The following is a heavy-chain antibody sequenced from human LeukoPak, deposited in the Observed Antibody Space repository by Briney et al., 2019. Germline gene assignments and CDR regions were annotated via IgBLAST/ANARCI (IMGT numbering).Heavy chain of an antibody. J-gene: IGHJ4*02. CDR2: INPNSGGT. D-gene: IGHD6-19*01. CDR1: GYTFTRYY. V-gene: IGHV1-2*02. CDR3: ARVPTRQWPLQY. Sequence: ASVTVSCKASGYTFTRYYMHWVRQAPGQGLEGMGWINPNSGGTNYAHKFQGRVTMTRDTSISTAYMELSRLRSDDTAVYYCARVPTRQWPLQYWGQGTLVTVS.